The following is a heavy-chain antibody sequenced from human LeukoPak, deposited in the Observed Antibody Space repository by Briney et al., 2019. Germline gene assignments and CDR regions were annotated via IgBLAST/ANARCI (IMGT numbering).Heavy chain of an antibody. J-gene: IGHJ5*02. CDR3: ARDRMYNWNYGGWFDP. V-gene: IGHV1-2*02. CDR2: INPNSGGT. CDR1: GYTFTGYY. D-gene: IGHD1-7*01. Sequence: ASVKVSCKASGYTFTGYYMHWVRQAPGQGLEWMGWINPNSGGTNYAQKFQGRVTMTRDTSISTAYMELSRLRSDDTAVYYCARDRMYNWNYGGWFDPWGQGTLVTVPS.